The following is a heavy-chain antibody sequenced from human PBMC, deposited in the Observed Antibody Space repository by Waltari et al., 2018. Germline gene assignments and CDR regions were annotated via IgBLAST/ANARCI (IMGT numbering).Heavy chain of an antibody. Sequence: QLHLQESGPGLVKPSDTLSVTCSVSGGPITSHRHYWAWIRQPPGKGLEWTATFSYSGATYNNPSLKSRVTISVDTSKNQFSLKLSSVTAADTAVYYCATYIGASIGTAAFDVWGQGTMVTVSS. V-gene: IGHV4-39*01. J-gene: IGHJ3*01. D-gene: IGHD3-16*01. CDR3: ATYIGASIGTAAFDV. CDR2: FSYSGAT. CDR1: GGPITSHRHY.